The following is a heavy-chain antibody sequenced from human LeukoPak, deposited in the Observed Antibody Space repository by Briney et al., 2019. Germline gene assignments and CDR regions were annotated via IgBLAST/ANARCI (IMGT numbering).Heavy chain of an antibody. V-gene: IGHV1-69*05. Sequence: SVKVSCKASGGTFSSYAISWLRQAPGQGLEWMGRIIPIFGTANYAQKFQGRVTITTDESTSTACMELSSLKSEDTAVYYCATSNPTRGNWFDPWGQGTLVTVSS. CDR1: GGTFSSYA. CDR2: IIPIFGTA. CDR3: ATSNPTRGNWFDP. J-gene: IGHJ5*02. D-gene: IGHD2-15*01.